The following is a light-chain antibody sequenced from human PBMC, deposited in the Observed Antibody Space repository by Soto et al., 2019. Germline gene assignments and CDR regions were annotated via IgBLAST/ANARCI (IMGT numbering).Light chain of an antibody. CDR2: EGT. V-gene: IGLV2-8*01. CDR3: CSYAGSDTMI. CDR1: SSDVGGYNY. Sequence: QSVLTQPPSASGSPGQSVAISCTGTSSDVGGYNYVSWYQQHPGEAPKLMIYEGTKRPSGVSNRFSGSKSANTASLTISGLQPEDAADYYCCSYAGSDTMIFGGGTKLTVL. J-gene: IGLJ2*01.